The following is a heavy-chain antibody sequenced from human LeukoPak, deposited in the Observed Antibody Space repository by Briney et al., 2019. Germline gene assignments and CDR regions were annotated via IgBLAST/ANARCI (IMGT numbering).Heavy chain of an antibody. V-gene: IGHV3-23*01. CDR2: ISRSGGDT. D-gene: IGHD2-2*01. Sequence: SCAASGFTFSSYAMTWVRQAPGKGLEWVSAISRSGGDTEYADSVKGRFTISRDNSKNTLYMQMNSLRAEDAAVYYCAKCGTTCYANAFYIWGQGTVVTVSS. J-gene: IGHJ3*02. CDR3: AKCGTTCYANAFYI. CDR1: GFTFSSYA.